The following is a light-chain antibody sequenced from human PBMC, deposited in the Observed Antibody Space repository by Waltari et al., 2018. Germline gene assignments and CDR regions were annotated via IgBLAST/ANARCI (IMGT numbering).Light chain of an antibody. V-gene: IGKV1-33*01. CDR2: DAS. J-gene: IGKJ3*01. Sequence: DFQMIQSPSYLSASVGHRVTITCQESQHIGRYLNWYQQKPGKAPKLLIYDASYLETGVPSRFSGSGYGTDFTFTISGLQPEDFATYYCQQYDFLPQFTFGPGTTVDMK. CDR1: QHIGRY. CDR3: QQYDFLPQFT.